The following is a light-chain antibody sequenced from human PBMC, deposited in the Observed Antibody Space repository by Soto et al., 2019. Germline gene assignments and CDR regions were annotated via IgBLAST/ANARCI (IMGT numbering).Light chain of an antibody. V-gene: IGKV1-5*01. J-gene: IGKJ1*01. CDR1: QNSTNN. Sequence: DIKMTQSPSSLSALIGDSVPITCQASQNSTNNLSWYQQKPGKAPQVLIWNASTLQRGVPSRFSGSGSGTEFTLTISSLQPNDFATYYCQEYNRFSSWTFGQGTKVDIK. CDR2: NAS. CDR3: QEYNRFSSWT.